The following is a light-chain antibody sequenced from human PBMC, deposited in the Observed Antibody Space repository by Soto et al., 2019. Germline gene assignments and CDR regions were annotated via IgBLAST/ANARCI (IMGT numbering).Light chain of an antibody. Sequence: IVMTQSPLSLPVTPGEPASISCRSSQSLLHSNGYNYLDWYLQKPGQSPQLLSYLGSNRASGVPDRFSGSGLGTDFTLKISRVEAEDVGVYYCMQALQAPPTFGQGTKVDIK. CDR2: LGS. CDR3: MQALQAPPT. J-gene: IGKJ1*01. CDR1: QSLLHSNGYNY. V-gene: IGKV2-28*01.